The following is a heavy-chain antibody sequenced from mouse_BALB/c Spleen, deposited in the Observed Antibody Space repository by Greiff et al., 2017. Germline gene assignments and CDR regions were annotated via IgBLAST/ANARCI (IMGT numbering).Heavy chain of an antibody. CDR2: ISYSGST. V-gene: IGHV3-2*02. D-gene: IGHD1-1*01. CDR3: ARLLRYFDY. CDR1: GYSITSDYA. Sequence: ESGPGLVKPSQSLSLTCTVTGYSITSDYAWNWIRQFPGNKLEWMGYISYSGSTSYNPSLKSRISITRDTSKNQFFLQLNSVTTEDTATYYCARLLRYFDYWGQGTTLTVSS. J-gene: IGHJ2*01.